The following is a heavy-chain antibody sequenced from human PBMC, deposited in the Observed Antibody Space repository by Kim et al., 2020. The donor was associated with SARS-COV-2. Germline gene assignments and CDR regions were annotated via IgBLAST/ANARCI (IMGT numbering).Heavy chain of an antibody. CDR3: RRFKWFGEEGF. D-gene: IGHD3-10*01. CDR2: ISGSGGDT. J-gene: IGHJ4*02. V-gene: IGHV3-23*01. CDR1: GFSFTNYA. Sequence: GGSLRLSCVGSGFSFTNYAMSWVRQAPGKGLDWVSRISGSGGDTFYADSVKGRFTISRDNSKNTLYLQMNSLRVEDTAVYYCRRFKWFGEEGFWGQGTLVIVSS.